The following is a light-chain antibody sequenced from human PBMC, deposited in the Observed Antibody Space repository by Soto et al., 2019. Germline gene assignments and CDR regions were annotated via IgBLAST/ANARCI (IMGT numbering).Light chain of an antibody. J-gene: IGLJ1*01. V-gene: IGLV1-51*01. CDR3: GTWDSSLSAAI. Sequence: QSVLTQPPSVSAAPGQRVTISCSGSSSNIGNNYVSWYQQLPGTAPKLLIYDNTKRPSGIPDRFSASKSGTSATLGITGLQTGDEADYYCGTWDSSLSAAIFGTGTKGTVL. CDR2: DNT. CDR1: SSNIGNNY.